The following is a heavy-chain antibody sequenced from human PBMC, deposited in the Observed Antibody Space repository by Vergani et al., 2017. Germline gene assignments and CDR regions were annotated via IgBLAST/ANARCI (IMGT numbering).Heavy chain of an antibody. D-gene: IGHD3-10*01. CDR1: GFTFDDYA. CDR2: ISWNSGSI. Sequence: EVQLVESGGGLVQPGRSLRLSCAASGFTFDDYAMHWVRQAPGKGLEWVSGISWNSGSIGYADSVKGRFTISRDNAKHSLYLQMNSLRAEDTALYYCAKDSRMVRGVNITTPDGYFDLWGRGTLVTVSS. J-gene: IGHJ2*01. V-gene: IGHV3-9*01. CDR3: AKDSRMVRGVNITTPDGYFDL.